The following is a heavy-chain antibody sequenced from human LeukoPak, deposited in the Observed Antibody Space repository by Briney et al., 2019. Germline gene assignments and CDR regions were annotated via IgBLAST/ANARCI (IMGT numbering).Heavy chain of an antibody. CDR3: ATHYDFWSGYPTLGY. CDR1: GYTFTSYG. J-gene: IGHJ4*02. Sequence: ASVKVSCKASGYTFTSYGISWVRQAPGQGLEWMGWISAYNGNTNYAQKLQGRVTMTTDTSTSTAYMELRSLRSDDTAVYYCATHYDFWSGYPTLGYWGQGTLVTVSS. V-gene: IGHV1-18*01. D-gene: IGHD3-3*01. CDR2: ISAYNGNT.